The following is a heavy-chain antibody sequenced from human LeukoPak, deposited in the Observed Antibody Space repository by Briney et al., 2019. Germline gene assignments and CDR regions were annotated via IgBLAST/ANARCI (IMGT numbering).Heavy chain of an antibody. J-gene: IGHJ4*02. CDR1: GGSFSGYY. Sequence: SETLSLTCAVYGGSFSGYYWSWIRQPPGKGLEWIGEINHSGSTNYNPSLKSRVTISVDTSKNQFSLKLSSVTAANTAVYYCARQQLLSEILDYWGQGTLVTVPS. D-gene: IGHD6-13*01. CDR2: INHSGST. CDR3: ARQQLLSEILDY. V-gene: IGHV4-34*01.